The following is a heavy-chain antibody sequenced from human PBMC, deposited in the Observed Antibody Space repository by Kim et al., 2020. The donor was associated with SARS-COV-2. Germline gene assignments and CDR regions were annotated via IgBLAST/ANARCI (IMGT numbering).Heavy chain of an antibody. J-gene: IGHJ4*02. V-gene: IGHV3-20*04. Sequence: GGSLRLSCAASGFTFDDYGMTWVRQAPGKGLEWISRINWNAGRTGYADSVKGRFTISRDNAKNSLYLQMNSLRAEDTALYYCARDIRDLDYWGQGTLVTVTS. D-gene: IGHD3-3*02. CDR3: ARDIRDLDY. CDR1: GFTFDDYG. CDR2: INWNAGRT.